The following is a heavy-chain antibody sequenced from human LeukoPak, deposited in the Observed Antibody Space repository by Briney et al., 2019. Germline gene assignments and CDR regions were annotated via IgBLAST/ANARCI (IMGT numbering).Heavy chain of an antibody. CDR1: GFTFSSYA. V-gene: IGHV3-23*01. CDR3: ARGQYCSGGSCYEQGNWFDP. CDR2: ISGSGGST. J-gene: IGHJ5*02. Sequence: PGGSLRLSCAASGFTFSSYAMSWVRQAPGKGLEWVSAISGSGGSTYYADSVKGRFTSSRDNSKNTLYLQMNSLRAEDTAIYYCARGQYCSGGSCYEQGNWFDPWGQGTLVTVSS. D-gene: IGHD2-15*01.